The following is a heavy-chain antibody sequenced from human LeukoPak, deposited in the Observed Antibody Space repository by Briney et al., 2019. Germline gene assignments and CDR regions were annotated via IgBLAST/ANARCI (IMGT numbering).Heavy chain of an antibody. Sequence: SETLSLTCTVSGGSISSYYWSWIRQPPGKGLEWIGYIYYSGSTNYNPSLKSRVTISVDTSKNQFSLKQSSVTASDTAVYYCARHSRVRSPFDHWGQGTLVTVSS. CDR3: ARHSRVRSPFDH. J-gene: IGHJ4*02. V-gene: IGHV4-59*08. CDR2: IYYSGST. D-gene: IGHD1-26*01. CDR1: GGSISSYY.